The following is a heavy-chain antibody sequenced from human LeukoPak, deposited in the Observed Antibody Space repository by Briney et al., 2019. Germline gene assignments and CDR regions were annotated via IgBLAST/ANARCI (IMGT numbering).Heavy chain of an antibody. D-gene: IGHD6-19*01. J-gene: IGHJ4*02. Sequence: PGGSLRLSCAASGFTFSSYGMHWVRQAPGKGLEWVAVISYDGSNKYYADSVKGRFTISRDNSKNTLYLQMNSLRAEDTAVYYCAKDQTHSSGWKDYSDYWGQGTLVTVSS. CDR3: AKDQTHSSGWKDYSDY. V-gene: IGHV3-30*18. CDR2: ISYDGSNK. CDR1: GFTFSSYG.